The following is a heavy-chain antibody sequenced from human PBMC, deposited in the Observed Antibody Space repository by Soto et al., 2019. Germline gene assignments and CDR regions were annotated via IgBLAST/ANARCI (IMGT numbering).Heavy chain of an antibody. CDR3: GSRH. CDR2: IKSKSDGGTT. CDR1: GFSFNYAW. J-gene: IGHJ4*02. Sequence: EVQLVESGGGLVKPGGSLRLSCAASGFSFNYAWMNWVRQAPGKGLEWVGHIKSKSDGGTTDYAAPVKGRFTISRDDSRYTVYLQMSSLKTEDTAMYDCGSRHWGQGTMVTVSS. V-gene: IGHV3-15*07.